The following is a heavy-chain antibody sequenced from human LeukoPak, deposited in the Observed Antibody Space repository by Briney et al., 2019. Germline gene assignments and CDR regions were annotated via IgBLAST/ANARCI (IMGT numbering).Heavy chain of an antibody. V-gene: IGHV3-73*01. Sequence: WGSLRLSCAASGFTFSGSAMHWVRQASGKGLEWVGRIRSKANSYATAYAASVKGRFTISRDDSKNTAYLQMNSLKTEDTAVYYCTSQLVRGYYYYMDVWGKGTTVTVSS. CDR2: IRSKANSYAT. CDR1: GFTFSGSA. CDR3: TSQLVRGYYYYMDV. J-gene: IGHJ6*03. D-gene: IGHD6-6*01.